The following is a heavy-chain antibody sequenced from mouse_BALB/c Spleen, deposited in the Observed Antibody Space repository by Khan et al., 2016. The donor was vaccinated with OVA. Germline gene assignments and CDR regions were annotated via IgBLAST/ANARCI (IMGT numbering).Heavy chain of an antibody. Sequence: VQLQQSGAELVKPGASVKLSCSASGLNIKDTYIHWMKQRPEQGLEWIGRIDPPNDDSKYGPKFQAKATLTADTSSSTAYLQPSSLTSEDTAVYYCATLDSIPFAFWGQGTLVFDTA. D-gene: IGHD2-10*02. V-gene: IGHV14-3*02. CDR2: IDPPNDDS. J-gene: IGHJ3*01. CDR1: GLNIKDTY. CDR3: ATLDSIPFAF.